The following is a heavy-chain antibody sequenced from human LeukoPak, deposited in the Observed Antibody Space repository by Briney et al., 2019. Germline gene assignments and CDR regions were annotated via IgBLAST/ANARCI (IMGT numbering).Heavy chain of an antibody. CDR2: IYYSGST. D-gene: IGHD6-19*01. CDR3: ARGGPYSSGWYYFDY. Sequence: SQTLSLTCTVSGGSISSYYWSWLPQPPGKGLEWIGYIYYSGSTNYNPSLKSRVTISVDTSKNQFSLKLSSVTAAHTAVYYCARGGPYSSGWYYFDYWGQGTLVTVSS. CDR1: GGSISSYY. J-gene: IGHJ4*02. V-gene: IGHV4-59*01.